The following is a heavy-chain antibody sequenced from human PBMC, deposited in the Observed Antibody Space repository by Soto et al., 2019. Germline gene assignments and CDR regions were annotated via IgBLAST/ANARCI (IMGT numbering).Heavy chain of an antibody. Sequence: QLQLQESGPGLVKPSETLSLTCSVSGDSISSSSYYWGWIRQPPGKGLEWIGTINYSGSTYYNPSLKSRVTISVDTSKNQFSLKVSSVTAADTAVYYCASLYGDCVLYWGQGILVSVSS. CDR3: ASLYGDCVLY. CDR1: GDSISSSSYY. D-gene: IGHD4-17*01. CDR2: INYSGST. V-gene: IGHV4-39*01. J-gene: IGHJ4*02.